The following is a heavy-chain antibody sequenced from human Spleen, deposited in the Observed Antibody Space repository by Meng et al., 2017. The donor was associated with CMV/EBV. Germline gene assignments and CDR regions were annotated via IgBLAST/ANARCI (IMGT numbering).Heavy chain of an antibody. CDR1: GGTLSSYI. CDR3: VNGGGSGIGFWFDP. V-gene: IGHV1-69*08. J-gene: IGHJ5*02. D-gene: IGHD3-10*01. CDR2: IIPILGTA. Sequence: SVKVSCKAFGGTLSSYIISWVRQAPGQGLEWMGRIIPILGTAKYAQKFQGRVTITADKSTSTAYMELSTLTSEDTAVYYCVNGGGSGIGFWFDPWGQGTPVTVSS.